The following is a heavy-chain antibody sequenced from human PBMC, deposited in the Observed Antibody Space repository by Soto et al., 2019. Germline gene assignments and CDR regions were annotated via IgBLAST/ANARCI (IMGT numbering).Heavy chain of an antibody. D-gene: IGHD3-3*01. CDR3: ATEVWVYYDFCSGYSDD. CDR1: GFTFSSYW. Sequence: PGGSLRLSCAASGFTFSSYWMSWVRQAPGKGLEWVANIKEDGSDMYYVDSVKGRFTISRDNAKNSLYLQMNSLRAEDTAVYYCATEVWVYYDFCSGYSDDWGQGTLVTVSS. V-gene: IGHV3-7*01. CDR2: IKEDGSDM. J-gene: IGHJ4*02.